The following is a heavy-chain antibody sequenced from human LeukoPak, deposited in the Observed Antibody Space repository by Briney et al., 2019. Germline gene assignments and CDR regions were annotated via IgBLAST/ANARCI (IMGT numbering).Heavy chain of an antibody. D-gene: IGHD3-22*01. CDR1: GLTFSDHY. Sequence: PGGSLRLSCVASGLTFSDHYMDWVRQAPGRGLGWVGRGRNNVYSYTTEYAASVKGRFTISRDDPKNSLYLQMNSLKTEDTGVYYCARSHSGGYSDAFDIWGQGTMVTVSS. CDR2: GRNNVYSYTT. V-gene: IGHV3-72*01. J-gene: IGHJ3*02. CDR3: ARSHSGGYSDAFDI.